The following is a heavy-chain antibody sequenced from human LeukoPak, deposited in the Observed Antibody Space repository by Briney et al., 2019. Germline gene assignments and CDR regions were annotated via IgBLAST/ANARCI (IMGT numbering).Heavy chain of an antibody. CDR3: VRDLNTITTAFFVY. Sequence: PGGSLRLSCAASGFTFSSYSMNRVRQAPGKGLEWVSSISSTSRHIYYADSVKGRFTISRDDASNSLYLQMNSLRAEDTAVYYCVRDLNTITTAFFVYWGQGTLVTVSS. J-gene: IGHJ4*02. CDR1: GFTFSSYS. V-gene: IGHV3-21*01. D-gene: IGHD4-11*01. CDR2: ISSTSRHI.